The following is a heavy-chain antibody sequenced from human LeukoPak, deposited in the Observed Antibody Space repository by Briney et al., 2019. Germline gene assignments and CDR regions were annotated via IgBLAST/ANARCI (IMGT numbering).Heavy chain of an antibody. Sequence: PSETMSLTRAVYGGSFSGYYCSWIRQPPGKGLEWIGEINNSGSTNYNPSLKSRVTISVDTSKNQFSLKLSSVTAADTDVYYCARRGGYCSSTSCSNWFDPWGQGTLVTVSS. CDR1: GGSFSGYY. CDR3: ARRGGYCSSTSCSNWFDP. CDR2: INNSGST. V-gene: IGHV4-34*01. J-gene: IGHJ5*02. D-gene: IGHD2-2*01.